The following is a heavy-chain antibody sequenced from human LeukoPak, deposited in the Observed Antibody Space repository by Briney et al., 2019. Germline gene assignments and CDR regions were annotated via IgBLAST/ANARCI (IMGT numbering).Heavy chain of an antibody. CDR3: ARGRGVLLWFGELSGNDY. D-gene: IGHD3-10*01. J-gene: IGHJ4*02. CDR2: IYYSGST. CDR1: GGSISSNSYY. Sequence: SETLSLTCAVSGGSISSNSYYWGWIRQPPGKGLEWIGSIYYSGSTYYNPSLKSRVTISVDTSKTQFSLKLSSVTAADTAVYYCARGRGVLLWFGELSGNDYWGQGTLVTVSS. V-gene: IGHV4-39*01.